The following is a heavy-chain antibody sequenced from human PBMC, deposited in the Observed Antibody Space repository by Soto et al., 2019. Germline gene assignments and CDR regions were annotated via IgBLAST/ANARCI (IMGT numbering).Heavy chain of an antibody. V-gene: IGHV4-39*01. CDR1: GGSITNSSYY. D-gene: IGHD4-17*01. CDR2: VYYRGRS. CDR3: VSQRTTVPTQAYFDY. J-gene: IGHJ4*02. Sequence: SETLSLTCTVSGGSITNSSYYWGWIRKSPGKGLEWIGSVYYRGRSYSKSSVKSRVTISVDTSKNRFSLSLNSVTASDTAAYFCVSQRTTVPTQAYFDYWGPGALVTVSS.